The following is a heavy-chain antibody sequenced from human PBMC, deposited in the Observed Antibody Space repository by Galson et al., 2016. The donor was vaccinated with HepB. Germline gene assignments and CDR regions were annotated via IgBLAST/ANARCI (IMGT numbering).Heavy chain of an antibody. CDR1: GFTFSSYA. CDR2: ISGSGGST. J-gene: IGHJ6*02. V-gene: IGHV3-23*01. Sequence: SLRLSCAASGFTFSSYAMNWVRQAPGKGLEWVSSISGSGGSTYYADSVKGRFTISRDNSKNTLYLQMNSPRAEDTALYYCAKNSSAYYYVSFYYYAMDVWGQGTTVTVSS. D-gene: IGHD3-22*01. CDR3: AKNSSAYYYVSFYYYAMDV.